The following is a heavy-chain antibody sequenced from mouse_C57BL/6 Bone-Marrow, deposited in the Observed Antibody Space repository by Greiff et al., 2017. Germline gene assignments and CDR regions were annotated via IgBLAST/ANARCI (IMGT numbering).Heavy chain of an antibody. Sequence: QVQLQQSGAELARPGASVKLSCKASGYTFTSYGISWVKQRTGQGLEWIGEIYPRSGNTYYNEKFKGKATLPADKSSNTAYMELRSLTSEDSAVYFCARSDDGYYWYFDVWGTGTTVTVSS. CDR3: ARSDDGYYWYFDV. D-gene: IGHD2-3*01. CDR2: IYPRSGNT. J-gene: IGHJ1*03. V-gene: IGHV1-81*01. CDR1: GYTFTSYG.